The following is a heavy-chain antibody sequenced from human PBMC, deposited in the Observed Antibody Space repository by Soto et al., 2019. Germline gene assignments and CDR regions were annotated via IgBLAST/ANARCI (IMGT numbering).Heavy chain of an antibody. D-gene: IGHD4-17*01. J-gene: IGHJ2*01. CDR2: ISSSSSYI. Sequence: EVQLVESGGGLVKPGGSLRLSCAASGFTFSSYSMNWVRQAPGKGLEWVSSISSSSSYIYYADSVKGRFTISRDNAKNSLYLQMNSLRAEDAAVYYCARGHSFLRFRHTVSIAWWYFDLWGRGTLVTVSS. V-gene: IGHV3-21*01. CDR3: ARGHSFLRFRHTVSIAWWYFDL. CDR1: GFTFSSYS.